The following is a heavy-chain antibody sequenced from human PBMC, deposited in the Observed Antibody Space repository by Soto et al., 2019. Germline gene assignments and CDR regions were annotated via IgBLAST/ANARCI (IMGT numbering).Heavy chain of an antibody. CDR2: IIPIFGTA. D-gene: IGHD2-15*01. CDR3: ARAGIYCSGGSCYQYYFDY. CDR1: GGTFSSYA. J-gene: IGHJ4*02. V-gene: IGHV1-69*13. Sequence: SVKVSCKASGGTFSSYAISWVRQAPGQGLEWMGGIIPIFGTANYAQKFQGRVTITADESTSTAYMELSSLRSEDTAVYYCARAGIYCSGGSCYQYYFDYWGQGTLVTVSS.